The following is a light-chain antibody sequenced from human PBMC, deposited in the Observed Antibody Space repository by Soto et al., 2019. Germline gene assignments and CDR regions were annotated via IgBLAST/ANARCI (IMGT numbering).Light chain of an antibody. CDR1: SSDVGAYNY. V-gene: IGLV2-8*01. Sequence: QSVLTQPPSASGSPGQSVTISCTGTSSDVGAYNYVSWYQQYPGKAPKFMIYEVSKRPSGVPDRFSGSKSGKTASLTVSGLQPEDEADYYCTSYAGSNIWVFGGGTKLTVL. CDR2: EVS. J-gene: IGLJ3*02. CDR3: TSYAGSNIWV.